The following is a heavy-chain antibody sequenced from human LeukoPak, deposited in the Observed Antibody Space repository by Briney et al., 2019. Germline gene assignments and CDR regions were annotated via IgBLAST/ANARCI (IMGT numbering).Heavy chain of an antibody. CDR1: GFTFSRSS. Sequence: PGGSLRLSCAVSGFTFSRSSMTWVRQALGKGLEWVAKQKEDGSEEHYVDSVKGRFTISRDNAKNSMYLQMKRLRAEDTAVYYCATGGAVGGYFQYWGQGTLVIVSS. CDR2: QKEDGSEE. V-gene: IGHV3-7*05. J-gene: IGHJ1*01. CDR3: ATGGAVGGYFQY. D-gene: IGHD3-16*01.